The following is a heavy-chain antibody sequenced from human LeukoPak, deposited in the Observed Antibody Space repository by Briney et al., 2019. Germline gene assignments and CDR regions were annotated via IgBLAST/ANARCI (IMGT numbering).Heavy chain of an antibody. V-gene: IGHV1-69*13. CDR2: IIPIFGTA. CDR3: ATVGYCSSTSCPLYYYYYYMDV. CDR1: GGTFSSYA. D-gene: IGHD2-2*01. J-gene: IGHJ6*03. Sequence: SVKVSCKASGGTFSSYAISWVRQAPGQGLEWMGGIIPIFGTANYAQKFQGRVTITADESTSTAYMELSSLRSEDTAVYYCATVGYCSSTSCPLYYYYYYMDVWGKGTTVTVSS.